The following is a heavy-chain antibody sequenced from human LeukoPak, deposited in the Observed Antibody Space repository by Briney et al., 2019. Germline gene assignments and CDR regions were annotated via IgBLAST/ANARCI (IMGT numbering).Heavy chain of an antibody. CDR1: GYTFTSYS. D-gene: IGHD3-10*01. V-gene: IGHV1-46*01. CDR2: INPSGGGT. J-gene: IGHJ4*02. CDR3: ARVWGSGSYYDY. Sequence: ASVKVSCKASGYTFTSYSMHWVRQPPGQGHEWMGIINPSGGGTSYAQKFQGRVTMTRDTSTSTVYMELSSLRSEDTAVYYCARVWGSGSYYDYWGQGTLVTVSS.